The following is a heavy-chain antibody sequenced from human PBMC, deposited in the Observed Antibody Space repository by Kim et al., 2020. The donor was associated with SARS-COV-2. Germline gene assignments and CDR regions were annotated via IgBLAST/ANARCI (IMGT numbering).Heavy chain of an antibody. CDR2: IYTSGST. Sequence: SETLSLTCTVSGGSISSGSYYWSWIRQPAGKGLEWIGRIYTSGSTNYNPSLKSRVTISVDTSKNQFSLKLSSVTAADTAVYYCARTRYSSSAHWFDPWGQGTLVTVSS. D-gene: IGHD6-13*01. J-gene: IGHJ5*02. V-gene: IGHV4-61*02. CDR1: GGSISSGSYY. CDR3: ARTRYSSSAHWFDP.